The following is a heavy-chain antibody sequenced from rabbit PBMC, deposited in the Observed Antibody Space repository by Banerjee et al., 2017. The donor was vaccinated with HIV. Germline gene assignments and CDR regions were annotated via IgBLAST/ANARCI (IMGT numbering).Heavy chain of an antibody. CDR2: IYTSSGST. CDR3: ARGDGAYAGYDGL. D-gene: IGHD7-1*01. Sequence: QSLEESGGDLVKPGGTLTLTCKASGIDFSSYYYMCWVRQAPGKGLELIACIYTSSGSTYYASWAKGRFTISKTSSTTVTLKMTSLTAADTATYFCARGDGAYAGYDGLWGQGTLVTVS. J-gene: IGHJ4*01. V-gene: IGHV1S40*01. CDR1: GIDFSSYYY.